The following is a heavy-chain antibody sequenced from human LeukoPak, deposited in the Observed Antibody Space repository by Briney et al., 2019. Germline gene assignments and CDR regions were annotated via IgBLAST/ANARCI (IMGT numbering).Heavy chain of an antibody. Sequence: SETLSLTCTVSGYSISSGYYWGWIRQPPGKGLEWIGSIYHSGSTYYNPSLKSRVTISVDTSKNQFSLKLSSVTAADMAVYYCARLDRIAAAGTVLDYWGQGTLVTVSS. CDR3: ARLDRIAAAGTVLDY. CDR1: GYSISSGYY. J-gene: IGHJ4*02. V-gene: IGHV4-38-2*02. CDR2: IYHSGST. D-gene: IGHD6-13*01.